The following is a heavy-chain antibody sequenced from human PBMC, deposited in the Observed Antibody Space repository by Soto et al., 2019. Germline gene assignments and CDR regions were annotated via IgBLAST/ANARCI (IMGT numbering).Heavy chain of an antibody. CDR2: IYYSGST. J-gene: IGHJ4*02. CDR3: ARDSVAVGENYFAY. CDR1: GGSISSGGYY. D-gene: IGHD3-16*01. Sequence: SETLSLTCTVSGGSISSGGYYWSWIRQHPGKGLEWIGYIYYSGSTYYNPSLKSRVTISVDTSKNQFSLKLSSVTAADTAVYYCARDSVAVGENYFAYWGQGTLVTVSS. V-gene: IGHV4-31*03.